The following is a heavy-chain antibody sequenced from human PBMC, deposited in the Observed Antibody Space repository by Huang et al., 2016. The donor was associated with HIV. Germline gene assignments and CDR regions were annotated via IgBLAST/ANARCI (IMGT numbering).Heavy chain of an antibody. CDR1: GFNFNNYD. J-gene: IGHJ4*02. D-gene: IGHD3-22*01. CDR2: MNPKSCNT. V-gene: IGHV1-8*03. CDR3: ARARGFLYDSTGYYSRYYFDS. Sequence: QVQLVQSGAEVKKPGASVKVSCKASGFNFNNYDFNWVRQASGQGLEWMGWMNPKSCNTGDAQKFQGRVTITRNTSITTAYMELRSLRSEDTAVYYCARARGFLYDSTGYYSRYYFDSWGQGTLVTISS.